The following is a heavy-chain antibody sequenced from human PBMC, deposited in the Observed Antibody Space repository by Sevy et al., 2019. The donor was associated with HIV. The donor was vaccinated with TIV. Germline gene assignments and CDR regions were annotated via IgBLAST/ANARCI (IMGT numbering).Heavy chain of an antibody. CDR1: RFSFRSYW. CDR3: VTDDRPSGWLFDF. CDR2: INRDESAT. D-gene: IGHD6-19*01. V-gene: IGHV3-7*01. Sequence: GGSLRLSCAASRFSFRSYWMTWVRQAPGKGLEWVANINRDESATNYVGSVKGRFTIFRDNAKNLLYLQMNSLRVDDTAVYYCVTDDRPSGWLFDFWGPGTQVTVSS. J-gene: IGHJ4*01.